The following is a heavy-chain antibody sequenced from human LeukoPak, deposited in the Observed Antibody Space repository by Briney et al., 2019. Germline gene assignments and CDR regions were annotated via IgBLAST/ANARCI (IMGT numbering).Heavy chain of an antibody. J-gene: IGHJ4*02. Sequence: PGGSLRLSCAASGFTLSSYAMHWVRQAPGKGLEYVSAISSNGDSTYYANSVKGRFTISRDNAKNSLYLQMNSLRAEDTAVYYCAREEMDIVETRNPSYFDYWGQGTLVTVSS. V-gene: IGHV3-64*01. CDR2: ISSNGDST. D-gene: IGHD5-12*01. CDR1: GFTLSSYA. CDR3: AREEMDIVETRNPSYFDY.